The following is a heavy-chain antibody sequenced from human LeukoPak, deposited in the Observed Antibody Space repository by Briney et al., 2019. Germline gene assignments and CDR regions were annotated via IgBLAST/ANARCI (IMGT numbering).Heavy chain of an antibody. Sequence: SETLSLTCTVSGGXISSGGYYRSWIRQHPGRGLEWIGYIYYSGSTYYNPSLKSRVTISVDTSKNQFSLKLSSVTAADTAVYYCARARAYYYDSSGFHAFDIWGQGTMVTVSS. D-gene: IGHD3-22*01. CDR2: IYYSGST. CDR3: ARARAYYYDSSGFHAFDI. CDR1: GGXISSGGYY. J-gene: IGHJ3*02. V-gene: IGHV4-31*03.